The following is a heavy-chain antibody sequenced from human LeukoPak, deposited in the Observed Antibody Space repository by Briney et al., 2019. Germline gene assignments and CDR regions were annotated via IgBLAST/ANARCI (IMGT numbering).Heavy chain of an antibody. CDR3: ARGRRAKAEDAFDI. V-gene: IGHV3-53*01. CDR1: GFNFRGAA. Sequence: GGSLRLSCVVSGFNFRGAAMSWVRQGPGKGLEWVSVIYSGGSTYYADSVKGRFTISRDNSKNTLYLQMNSLRAEDTAVYYCARGRRAKAEDAFDIWGQGTMVTVSS. J-gene: IGHJ3*02. D-gene: IGHD1-26*01. CDR2: IYSGGST.